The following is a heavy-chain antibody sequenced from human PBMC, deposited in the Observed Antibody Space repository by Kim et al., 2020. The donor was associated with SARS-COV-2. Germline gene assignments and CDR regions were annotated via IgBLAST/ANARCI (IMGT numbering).Heavy chain of an antibody. CDR2: ISSSSIYT. J-gene: IGHJ6*03. CDR3: ARVIPGKLPYYYYYMDV. D-gene: IGHD1-26*01. V-gene: IGHV3-21*01. CDR1: GFSFTGYS. Sequence: GGSLRLSCAGSGFSFTGYSMNWVRRAPGKGLEWVSSISSSSIYTFYADSVRGRFTISRDNAKNSLSLQMNSLRAEDTAVYYCARVIPGKLPYYYYYMDV.